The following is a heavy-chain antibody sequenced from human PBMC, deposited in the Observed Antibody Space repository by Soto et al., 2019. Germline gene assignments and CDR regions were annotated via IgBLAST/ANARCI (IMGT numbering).Heavy chain of an antibody. CDR2: ISGSGGST. D-gene: IGHD3-10*01. J-gene: IGHJ4*02. CDR3: AHRHGSRHRYFDY. CDR1: GFTFSSYA. Sequence: AGSLRLSCAASGFTFSSYAVSWVRQAPGKGLEWVSAISGSGGSTYYADSVKSRLTITKDTSKNQVVLTMTNMDTVDTATYYCAHRHGSRHRYFDYWGQGTLVTVSS. V-gene: IGHV3-23*01.